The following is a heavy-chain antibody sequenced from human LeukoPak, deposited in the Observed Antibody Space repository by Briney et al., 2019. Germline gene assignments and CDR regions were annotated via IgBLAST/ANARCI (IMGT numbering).Heavy chain of an antibody. V-gene: IGHV3-66*01. D-gene: IGHD1-26*01. CDR2: LYVDGST. J-gene: IGHJ4*02. CDR3: ARDNVGSYLDY. Sequence: GGSLRLSCAASGLTVSNNYLSWVRQAPGKGLEWVSVLYVDGSTYYADSVKGRFTISRDNSKNMMYLQMNSLRADDTAVYYCARDNVGSYLDYWGQGTLVTVSS. CDR1: GLTVSNNY.